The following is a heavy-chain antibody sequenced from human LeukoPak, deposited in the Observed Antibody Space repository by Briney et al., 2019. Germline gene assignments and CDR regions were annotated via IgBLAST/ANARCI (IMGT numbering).Heavy chain of an antibody. V-gene: IGHV3-23*01. J-gene: IGHJ3*02. CDR2: ISGSGGST. Sequence: GSLRLSCAASGFTFSSYAMSWVRQAPGKGLEWVSAISGSGGSTCYADSVKGRFTISRDNSKNTLYLQMNSLRAEDTAVYYCAKEGDLYCSGGSCYLAAFDIWGQGTMVTVSS. D-gene: IGHD2-15*01. CDR1: GFTFSSYA. CDR3: AKEGDLYCSGGSCYLAAFDI.